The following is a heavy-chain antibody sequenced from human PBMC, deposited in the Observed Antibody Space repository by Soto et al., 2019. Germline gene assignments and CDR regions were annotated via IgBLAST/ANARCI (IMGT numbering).Heavy chain of an antibody. CDR1: GCSISSSSYY. Sequence: SETLSITCTFSGCSISSSSYYWGWIRQPPGKGQEWIGSIYYCGCTYYNSCRKSRFSIFGDTSKNQFSLKLSYVPAAVTAVYYCARHSRGYCSGGSCYYDAFVVWGQGTMVTVSS. CDR2: IYYCGCT. CDR3: ARHSRGYCSGGSCYYDAFVV. D-gene: IGHD2-15*01. J-gene: IGHJ3*01. V-gene: IGHV4-39*01.